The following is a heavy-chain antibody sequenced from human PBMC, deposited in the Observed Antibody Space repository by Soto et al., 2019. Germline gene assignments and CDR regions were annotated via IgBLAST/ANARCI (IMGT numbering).Heavy chain of an antibody. Sequence: LSLTCTVSGYSTSSGSYWAWIRQPPGKGPEWIASIYHGGTTFYNPSLKSRITISVDTSNNQFSLKLTSVTAADTAVYYCARVHVMVVAGSTFDYWGHGTLVTVSS. CDR1: GYSTSSGSY. V-gene: IGHV4-38-2*02. CDR3: ARVHVMVVAGSTFDY. CDR2: IYHGGTT. J-gene: IGHJ4*01. D-gene: IGHD6-19*01.